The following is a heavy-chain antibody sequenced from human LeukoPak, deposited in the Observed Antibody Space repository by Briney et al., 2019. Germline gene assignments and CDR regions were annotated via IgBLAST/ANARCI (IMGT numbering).Heavy chain of an antibody. V-gene: IGHV4-34*01. Sequence: SETLSLTCAVYGGSFSGYYWSWIRQPPGKGLEGIGEINHSGSTNYNPSLKSRVTISVDTSKNQFSLKLSSVTAADTAVYYCARGYDFWSEGWFDPRGQGTLVTVSS. CDR2: INHSGST. D-gene: IGHD3-3*01. J-gene: IGHJ5*02. CDR3: ARGYDFWSEGWFDP. CDR1: GGSFSGYY.